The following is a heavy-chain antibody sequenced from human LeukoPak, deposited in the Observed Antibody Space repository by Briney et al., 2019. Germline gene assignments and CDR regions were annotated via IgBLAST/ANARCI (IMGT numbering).Heavy chain of an antibody. CDR3: ARDLAIAVAGTFDY. CDR2: IYSGGST. Sequence: PGGSLRLSCAASGFTVSSNYMSWVRQAPGKGLEWVSVIYSGGSTYYADSVKGRFTISRDSSKNTLYLQMNSLRAEDTAVYYCARDLAIAVAGTFDYWGQGTLVTVSS. CDR1: GFTVSSNY. V-gene: IGHV3-66*01. J-gene: IGHJ4*02. D-gene: IGHD6-19*01.